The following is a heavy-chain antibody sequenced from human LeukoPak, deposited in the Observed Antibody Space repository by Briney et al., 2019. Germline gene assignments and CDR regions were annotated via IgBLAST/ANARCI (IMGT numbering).Heavy chain of an antibody. CDR1: GGSISSGSYY. V-gene: IGHV4-61*02. Sequence: SQTLSLTCTVSGGSISSGSYYWSWIRQPAGKGLEWIGRIYTSGSTNYNPSLKSRVTISVDTSKNQFSLKLSSVTAADTAVYYCAREGYSSGSWGQGMLVTVSS. J-gene: IGHJ5*02. D-gene: IGHD6-19*01. CDR2: IYTSGST. CDR3: AREGYSSGS.